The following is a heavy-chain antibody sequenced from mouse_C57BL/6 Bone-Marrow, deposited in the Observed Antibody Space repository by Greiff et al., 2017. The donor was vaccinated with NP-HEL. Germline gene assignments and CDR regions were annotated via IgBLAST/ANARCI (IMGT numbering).Heavy chain of an antibody. CDR3: ARNGNYVNYYAMDY. CDR1: GFSLTSYG. CDR2: IWSGGST. D-gene: IGHD2-1*01. V-gene: IGHV2-2*01. Sequence: VQLQQSGPGLVQPSQSLSITWTVSGFSLTSYGVHWVRQSPGKGLEWLGVIWSGGSTDYNAAFISRLSISKDNSKSQVFFKMNSLQADDTAIYYCARNGNYVNYYAMDYWGQGTSVTVSS. J-gene: IGHJ4*01.